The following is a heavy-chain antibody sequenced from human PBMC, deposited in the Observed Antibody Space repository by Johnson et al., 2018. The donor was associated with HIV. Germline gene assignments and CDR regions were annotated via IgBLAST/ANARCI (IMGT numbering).Heavy chain of an antibody. J-gene: IGHJ3*02. V-gene: IGHV3-15*01. CDR1: GFTFSNAW. D-gene: IGHD2-21*02. CDR3: TTECVYWWCLNAFDI. CDR2: IKIKTDGETT. Sequence: EVQLVESGGGLIQPGGSLRLSCAASGFTFSNAWMNWVRQAPGRGLEWVGRIKIKTDGETTDYAAPVKGSITISRDDSKMTLVLQMNSLKTEDTAVYYCTTECVYWWCLNAFDIWGQGTTVTVSS.